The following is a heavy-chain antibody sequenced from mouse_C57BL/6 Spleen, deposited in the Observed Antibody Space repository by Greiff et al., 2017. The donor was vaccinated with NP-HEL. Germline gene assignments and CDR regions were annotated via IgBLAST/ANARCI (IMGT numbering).Heavy chain of an antibody. D-gene: IGHD1-1*01. CDR3: ARSYYYGNYAMGY. V-gene: IGHV1-59*01. CDR1: GYTFTSYW. Sequence: QVQLQQPGAELVRPGTSVKLSCKASGYTFTSYWMHWVKQRPGQGLEWIGVIDPSDSYTNYNQKFKGKATLTVDTSSSTAYMQLSSLTSEDSAVYYCARSYYYGNYAMGYWGQGTSVTVSS. CDR2: IDPSDSYT. J-gene: IGHJ4*01.